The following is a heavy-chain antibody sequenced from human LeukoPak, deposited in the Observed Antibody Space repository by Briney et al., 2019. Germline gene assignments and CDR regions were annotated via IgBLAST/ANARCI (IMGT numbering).Heavy chain of an antibody. J-gene: IGHJ2*01. Sequence: GGSLRLSCAASGFTFSSYGMHWVRQVPGKGLEWVAVIWYDGSNKYYADSVKGRFTISRDNSKNTLYLQMNSLRAEDTAVYYCARAPGGYCSGGSCYHYSDWYFDLWGRGTLVTVSS. CDR3: ARAPGGYCSGGSCYHYSDWYFDL. D-gene: IGHD2-15*01. CDR1: GFTFSSYG. V-gene: IGHV3-33*01. CDR2: IWYDGSNK.